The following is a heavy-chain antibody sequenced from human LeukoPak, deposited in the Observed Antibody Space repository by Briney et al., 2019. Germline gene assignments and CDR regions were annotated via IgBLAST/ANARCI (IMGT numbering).Heavy chain of an antibody. D-gene: IGHD3-22*01. CDR1: GYTFTSYY. CDR3: ARDGPTRYYYDSSGYYLS. V-gene: IGHV1-46*01. J-gene: IGHJ4*02. CDR2: INPSGGST. Sequence: ASVKVSCKASGYTFTSYYMHWVRQAPGQGLEWMGIINPSGGSTSYAQKFQGRVTMTRDTSTSTVYMELSSLRSEDTAVYYCARDGPTRYYYDSSGYYLSWGQGTLVTVSS.